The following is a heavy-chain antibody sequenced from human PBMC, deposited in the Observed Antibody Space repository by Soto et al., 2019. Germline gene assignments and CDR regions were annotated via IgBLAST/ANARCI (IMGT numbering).Heavy chain of an antibody. D-gene: IGHD4-4*01. CDR1: GFTFSHYA. V-gene: IGHV3-23*01. Sequence: GGSLRLSCAASGFTFSHYAMSWVRQAPGTGLQWVSAIDGGGTKTYYADSVKGRFTISRDNSMNTLCLQMDSLRAEDTAIYYCTKEHSNYPDNWFDPWGQGTRVTVSS. CDR2: IDGGGTKT. CDR3: TKEHSNYPDNWFDP. J-gene: IGHJ5*02.